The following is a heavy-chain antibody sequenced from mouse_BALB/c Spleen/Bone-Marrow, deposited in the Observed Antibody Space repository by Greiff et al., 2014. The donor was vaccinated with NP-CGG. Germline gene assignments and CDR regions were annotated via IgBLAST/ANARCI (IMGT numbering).Heavy chain of an antibody. V-gene: IGHV5-9-2*01. Sequence: EVKLMESGGGLVKSGGSLKLSCAASGFSFNSYGMSWVRQTPEKRLEWVATISGGGSYTFYPDSVKGRFTISRDNAKNNLYLQLSSLGSEDTALYYCARHAYYDQTEVSFVYWGQGTLVTVSA. CDR1: GFSFNSYG. D-gene: IGHD2-4*01. CDR3: ARHAYYDQTEVSFVY. J-gene: IGHJ3*01. CDR2: ISGGGSYT.